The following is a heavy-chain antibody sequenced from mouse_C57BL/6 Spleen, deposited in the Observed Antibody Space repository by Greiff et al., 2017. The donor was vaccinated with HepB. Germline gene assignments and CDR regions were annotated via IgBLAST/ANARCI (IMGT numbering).Heavy chain of an antibody. CDR3: ARALITTVQSWFAY. J-gene: IGHJ3*01. V-gene: IGHV1-72*01. CDR2: IDPNSGGT. CDR1: GYTFTSYW. Sequence: QVQLKQPGAELVKPGASVKLSCKASGYTFTSYWMHWVKQRPGRGLEWIGRIDPNSGGTKYNEKFKSKATLTVDKPSSTAYMQLSSLTSEDSAVYYCARALITTVQSWFAYWGQGTLVTVSA. D-gene: IGHD1-1*01.